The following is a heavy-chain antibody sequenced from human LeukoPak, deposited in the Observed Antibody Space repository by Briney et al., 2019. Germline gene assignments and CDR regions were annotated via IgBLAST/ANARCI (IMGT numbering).Heavy chain of an antibody. CDR3: AKDHYWSIDY. Sequence: GGSLRLPCAASGFTFSNHWMHWVRHAPGQGLVWVSRIKGDGISTNYADSVKGRFTISRDIAKNTLYLQMNSLRAEDTGVYYCAKDHYWSIDYWGRGTLVTVSS. V-gene: IGHV3-74*01. D-gene: IGHD3-3*01. CDR1: GFTFSNHW. J-gene: IGHJ4*02. CDR2: IKGDGIST.